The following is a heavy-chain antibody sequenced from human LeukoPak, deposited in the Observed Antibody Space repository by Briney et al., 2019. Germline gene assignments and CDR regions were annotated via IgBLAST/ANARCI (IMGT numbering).Heavy chain of an antibody. CDR1: GFSLSSYA. V-gene: IGHV3-66*01. Sequence: GGSLRLSCAASGFSLSSYAIIWVRQAPGKGLEWVSVTFGDGSTNYADSVKGKFAVSRDNSRNTFFLQMNSLRAEDTAVYYCASRGSSDRSWYFILWGRGTLVTVSS. J-gene: IGHJ2*01. D-gene: IGHD3-22*01. CDR2: TFGDGST. CDR3: ASRGSSDRSWYFIL.